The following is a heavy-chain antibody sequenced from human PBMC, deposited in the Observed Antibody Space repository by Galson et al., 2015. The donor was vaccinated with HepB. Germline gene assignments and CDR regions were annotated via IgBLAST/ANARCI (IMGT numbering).Heavy chain of an antibody. Sequence: SLRLSCAASGFTFAWMSWVRQAQGQGLEWVGRIKSINDDGTTDYAPPVKGRFTISRDDAKNTLYLQMNSLKTEDTAVYYCVIDLSTTVIINSNFHSWGQGTLVTVSS. J-gene: IGHJ4*02. CDR1: GFTFAW. CDR2: IKSINDDGTT. D-gene: IGHD3-9*01. CDR3: VIDLSTTVIINSNFHS. V-gene: IGHV3-15*01.